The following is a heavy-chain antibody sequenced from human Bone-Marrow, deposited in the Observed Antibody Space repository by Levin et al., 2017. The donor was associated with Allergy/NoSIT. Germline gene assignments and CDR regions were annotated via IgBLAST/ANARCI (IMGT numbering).Heavy chain of an antibody. J-gene: IGHJ6*02. Sequence: GESLKISCAASGFTFSSYGMTWVRQAPGKGLEWVSAISGSGSHTYYADSVKGRFTISRDNSKNTLHLQMNSLRAEDTAVYYCAKTPEPCSSTSCYLYYGMDVWGQGTTVTVSS. CDR2: ISGSGSHT. V-gene: IGHV3-23*01. D-gene: IGHD2-2*01. CDR1: GFTFSSYG. CDR3: AKTPEPCSSTSCYLYYGMDV.